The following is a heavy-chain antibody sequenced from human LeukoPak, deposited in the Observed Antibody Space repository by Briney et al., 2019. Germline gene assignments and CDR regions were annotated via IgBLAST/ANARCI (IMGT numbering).Heavy chain of an antibody. CDR1: GYSFTSYW. V-gene: IGHV5-51*01. J-gene: IGHJ4*02. D-gene: IGHD2-2*02. CDR3: ARLKGYCSSTSCYNFRAGDY. Sequence: PGESLKISCKGSGYSFTSYWIGWVRQMPGKGLEWMGIIYPGDSDTRYSPSFQGQVTISADKSISTAYLQWSSLKASDTAMYYCARLKGYCSSTSCYNFRAGDYWGQGTLVTVSS. CDR2: IYPGDSDT.